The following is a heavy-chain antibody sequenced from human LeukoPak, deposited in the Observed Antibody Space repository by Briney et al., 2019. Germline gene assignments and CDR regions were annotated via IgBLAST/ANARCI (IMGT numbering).Heavy chain of an antibody. V-gene: IGHV4-59*01. CDR3: ARGTPLSGWNWHSELVEP. D-gene: IGHD3-9*01. J-gene: IGHJ5*02. CDR1: GGSISSYY. Sequence: SETLSLTCTVSGGSISSYYWSWIRQPPGKGLEWIGYIYYSGSTNYNPSLKSRVTISVDTSNNQFSLKLSSVTAADTAVYYCARGTPLSGWNWHSELVEPWGQGTLVTVSS. CDR2: IYYSGST.